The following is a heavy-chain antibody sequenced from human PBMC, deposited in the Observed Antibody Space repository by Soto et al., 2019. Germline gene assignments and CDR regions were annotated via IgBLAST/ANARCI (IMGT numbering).Heavy chain of an antibody. CDR2: IKTDGSIT. V-gene: IGHV3-74*01. D-gene: IGHD1-1*01. Sequence: GGSLRLSCAASGFTFSTYWMHWVRQAPGKGLEWVSRIKTDGSITNYADSVKGRFTTSRDNTKNTLYLQMTSLRGEDTAVYYCARSPHWNENYYYYYIDVWGKGNTVTVSS. CDR3: ARSPHWNENYYYYYIDV. CDR1: GFTFSTYW. J-gene: IGHJ6*03.